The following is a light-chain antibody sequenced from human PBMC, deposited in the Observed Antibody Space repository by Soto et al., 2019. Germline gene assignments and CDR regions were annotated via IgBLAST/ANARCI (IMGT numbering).Light chain of an antibody. Sequence: DIQMTQSPSSLSASVGDRVTITCRASQNISTYLSWYQQKPGKVPKLLIYAASSLQSGVPSRFSGSGSGTDFTLTISSLQPEDFATYYCQQSYSTFTFGPGTKVDVK. V-gene: IGKV1-39*01. CDR1: QNISTY. CDR2: AAS. J-gene: IGKJ3*01. CDR3: QQSYSTFT.